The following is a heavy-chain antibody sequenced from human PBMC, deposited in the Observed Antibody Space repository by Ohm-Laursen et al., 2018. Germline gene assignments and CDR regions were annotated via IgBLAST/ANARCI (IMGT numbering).Heavy chain of an antibody. CDR1: GGSISSYY. V-gene: IGHV4-59*08. J-gene: IGHJ4*02. CDR3: ARQSIYYDSSGYSFFDY. CDR2: IYYSGST. Sequence: SDTLSLTCTVSGGSISSYYWSWIRQPPGKGLEWIGYIYYSGSTNYNPSLKSRVTISVDTSKNQFSLKLSSVTAADTAVYYCARQSIYYDSSGYSFFDYWGQGTLVTVSS. D-gene: IGHD3-22*01.